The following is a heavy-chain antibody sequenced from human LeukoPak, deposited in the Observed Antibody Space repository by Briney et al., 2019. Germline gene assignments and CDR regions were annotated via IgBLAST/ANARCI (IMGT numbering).Heavy chain of an antibody. J-gene: IGHJ4*02. Sequence: GGSLRLSCAASGFTFSTSAMTWVRQAPGKGLEWVSGISGSGVTDYPDSVKGRFTISRDNSKNTMYLQMNSLRAEDTAVYYCAKDRPTWPIDYWGRGTLVTVSS. CDR1: GFTFSTSA. D-gene: IGHD5-12*01. V-gene: IGHV3-23*01. CDR2: ISGSGVT. CDR3: AKDRPTWPIDY.